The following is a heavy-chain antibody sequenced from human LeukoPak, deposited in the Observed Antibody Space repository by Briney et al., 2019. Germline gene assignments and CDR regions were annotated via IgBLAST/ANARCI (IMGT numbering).Heavy chain of an antibody. D-gene: IGHD5-18*01. CDR2: IYTSGST. J-gene: IGHJ6*02. V-gene: IGHV4-4*07. CDR1: GGSISSYH. CDR3: ARDGYSYVLYYCCVDV. Sequence: PSETLSLTCTVSGGSISSYHWSWIRQPAGKGLEWIGRIYTSGSTNYNPSLKSRVTMSVDTSKNQFSLKLSSVTAADTAVYYCARDGYSYVLYYCCVDVWGQENAVTVSS.